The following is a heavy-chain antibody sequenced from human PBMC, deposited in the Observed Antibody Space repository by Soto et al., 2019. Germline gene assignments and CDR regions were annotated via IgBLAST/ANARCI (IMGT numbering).Heavy chain of an antibody. Sequence: QIQLVQSGGGVERPGASVTVSCEASGYIFTTYGLSWVRQTPAHGLEWMGWISADSGYTQYAQFLQDRLTMTRDTSTNTGYMELRDLTSDYTGIYYCARDRPPGSLYGMDAWGQGTAVTVSS. CDR3: ARDRPPGSLYGMDA. V-gene: IGHV1-18*01. CDR2: ISADSGYT. CDR1: GYIFTTYG. J-gene: IGHJ6*02.